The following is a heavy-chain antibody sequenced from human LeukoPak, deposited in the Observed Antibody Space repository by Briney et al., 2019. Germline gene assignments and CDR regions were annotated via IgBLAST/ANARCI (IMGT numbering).Heavy chain of an antibody. Sequence: GESLKISCKGSGYSFTNYWIGWVRQMPGKGLEWMGIIYPGDSDTRYSPSFQGQVTISADKSISTAYLQWSSLKASDTAMYYCARTYCGGDCYLYYFDYWGQGTLVTVSS. V-gene: IGHV5-51*01. CDR1: GYSFTNYW. CDR3: ARTYCGGDCYLYYFDY. J-gene: IGHJ4*02. D-gene: IGHD2-21*02. CDR2: IYPGDSDT.